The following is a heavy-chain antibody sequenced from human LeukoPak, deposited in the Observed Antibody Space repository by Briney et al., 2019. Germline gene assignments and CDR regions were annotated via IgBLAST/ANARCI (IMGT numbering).Heavy chain of an antibody. J-gene: IGHJ4*02. CDR2: ISGSGGST. Sequence: GGSLRLSCVTSGFTFSSYAMSWVRQAPGKGLEWVSAISGSGGSTYYADSVKGRFTISRDNSKNTLYLQMNSLRAEDTAVYYCAKLGYCSSTSCPDYWGQGTLVTVSS. D-gene: IGHD2-2*01. CDR1: GFTFSSYA. V-gene: IGHV3-23*01. CDR3: AKLGYCSSTSCPDY.